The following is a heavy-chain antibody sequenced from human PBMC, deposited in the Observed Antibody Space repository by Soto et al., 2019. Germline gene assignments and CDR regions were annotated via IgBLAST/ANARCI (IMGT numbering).Heavy chain of an antibody. CDR1: GGSISGYY. CDR3: AGVSREGLAVVVPSDQFDY. D-gene: IGHD2-2*01. V-gene: IGHV4-59*01. Sequence: PSETLSLTCSVSGGSISGYYWSWIRQPPGKGLEWMGYIYHSGTTKYNSSLKSRVTFSVDTSKNQISLRLNSVTAADAAVYYCAGVSREGLAVVVPSDQFDYWGQGPLVTVSS. J-gene: IGHJ4*02. CDR2: IYHSGTT.